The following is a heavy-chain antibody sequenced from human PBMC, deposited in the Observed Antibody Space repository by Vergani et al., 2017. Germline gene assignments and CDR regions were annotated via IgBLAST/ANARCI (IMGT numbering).Heavy chain of an antibody. D-gene: IGHD4-17*01. V-gene: IGHV3-53*01. J-gene: IGHJ6*02. CDR3: ARDGGDDETRAYYYYGMDV. Sequence: EVQLVESGGGLLQPGGSLRLSCAASGFTVSSNYMSWVRQAPGKGLEWVSVIYSGGSTYYADSVKGRFTISRDNSKNTLYLQMNSLRAEDTAVYYCARDGGDDETRAYYYYGMDVWGQGTTVTVSS. CDR2: IYSGGST. CDR1: GFTVSSNY.